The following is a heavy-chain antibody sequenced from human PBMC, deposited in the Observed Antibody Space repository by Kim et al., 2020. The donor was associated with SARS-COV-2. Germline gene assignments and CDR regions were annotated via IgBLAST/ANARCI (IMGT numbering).Heavy chain of an antibody. Sequence: ASVKVSCKASGYSFTSYDINWVRQATGQGLEWMGWMNPNTGDTGYAQKFQGRVTMTRNTSIGTAYMELSSLRSEDTAVYYCVRGSFTLRYCTYSSCLGDFWGQGTLVTVSS. D-gene: IGHD2-15*01. CDR1: GYSFTSYD. J-gene: IGHJ4*02. V-gene: IGHV1-8*01. CDR2: MNPNTGDT. CDR3: VRGSFTLRYCTYSSCLGDF.